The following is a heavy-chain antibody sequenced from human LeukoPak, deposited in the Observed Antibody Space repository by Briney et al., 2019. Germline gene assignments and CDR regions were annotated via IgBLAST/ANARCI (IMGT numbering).Heavy chain of an antibody. CDR1: GFTFSRDW. CDR2: ISDDGSIT. Sequence: GGPLRLSCAASGFTFSRDWMHWVRQAPGKGLVWVSRISDDGSITTYADSVQGRFTISRDNAKSTVFLQMNSLRVEDTAVYFCVRRYYESNAYDRHFDLWGPGILVTVSS. D-gene: IGHD3-16*01. J-gene: IGHJ4*02. CDR3: VRRYYESNAYDRHFDL. V-gene: IGHV3-74*03.